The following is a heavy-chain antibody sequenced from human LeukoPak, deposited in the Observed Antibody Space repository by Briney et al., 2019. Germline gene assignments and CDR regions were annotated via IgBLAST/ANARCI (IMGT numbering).Heavy chain of an antibody. CDR2: ISSSSSYI. J-gene: IGHJ4*02. D-gene: IGHD2-21*02. CDR1: GFIFSSYP. Sequence: PGGSLRLSCAASGFIFSSYPMNWVRQAPGKGLEWVSSISSSSSYIYYADSVKGRFTISRDNAKNSLYLQMNSLRAEDTAVYYCARDAWYCGGDCYTDYWGQGTLVTVSS. V-gene: IGHV3-21*01. CDR3: ARDAWYCGGDCYTDY.